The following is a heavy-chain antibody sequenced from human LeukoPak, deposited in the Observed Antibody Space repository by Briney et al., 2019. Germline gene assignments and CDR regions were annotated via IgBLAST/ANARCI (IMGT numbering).Heavy chain of an antibody. CDR1: GYTFTGYY. D-gene: IGHD3-22*01. Sequence: ASVKVSCKASGYTFTGYYMHWVRQAPGQGLEWMGWINPNSGGTNYAQKFQGRVTMTRDTSISTAYMGLSRLRSDDTAVYYCARGYYYDSSGSPYFDYWGQGTLVTVSS. V-gene: IGHV1-2*02. CDR3: ARGYYYDSSGSPYFDY. CDR2: INPNSGGT. J-gene: IGHJ4*02.